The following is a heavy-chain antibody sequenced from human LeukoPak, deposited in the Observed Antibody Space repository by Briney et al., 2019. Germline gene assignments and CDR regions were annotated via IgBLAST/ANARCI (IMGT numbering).Heavy chain of an antibody. Sequence: SVKVSCTASGGTFSSYAISWVRQAPGQGLEWMGGIIPIFGTANYAQKFQGRVTITTDEFTSTAYMELSSLRSEDTAVYYCAREWSSSWSFDYWGQGTLVTVSS. CDR1: GGTFSSYA. V-gene: IGHV1-69*05. J-gene: IGHJ4*02. CDR2: IIPIFGTA. D-gene: IGHD6-13*01. CDR3: AREWSSSWSFDY.